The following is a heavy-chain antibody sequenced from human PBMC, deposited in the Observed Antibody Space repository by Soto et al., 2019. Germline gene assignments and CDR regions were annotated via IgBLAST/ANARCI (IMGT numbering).Heavy chain of an antibody. Sequence: GGSLRLSCAASGFTFDDYGMSWVRQAPGKGLEWVSYISSSSSTIYYADSVKGRFTISRDNAKNSLYLQMNSLRDEDTAVYYCARAPIFGVVTTNYYYGMDVWGQGTTVTVSS. D-gene: IGHD3-3*01. V-gene: IGHV3-48*02. CDR2: ISSSSSTI. CDR3: ARAPIFGVVTTNYYYGMDV. CDR1: GFTFDDYG. J-gene: IGHJ6*02.